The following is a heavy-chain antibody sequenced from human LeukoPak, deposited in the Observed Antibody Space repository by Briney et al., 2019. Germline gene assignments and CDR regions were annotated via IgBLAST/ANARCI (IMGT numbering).Heavy chain of an antibody. J-gene: IGHJ6*02. V-gene: IGHV4-59*01. Sequence: SGTLSLTCTVSGDSISSYYWSWVRQPPGEGLEWIGYIYYSGSTNYNPSLKSRVTISVDTAKNQFSLKLSSVTAADTAVYYCARGGYNWNWSIDYGMDVWGQGTTVTVSS. CDR2: IYYSGST. CDR3: ARGGYNWNWSIDYGMDV. CDR1: GDSISSYY. D-gene: IGHD1-1*01.